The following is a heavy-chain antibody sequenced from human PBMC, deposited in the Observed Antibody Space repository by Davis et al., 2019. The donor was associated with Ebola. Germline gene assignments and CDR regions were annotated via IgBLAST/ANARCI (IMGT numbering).Heavy chain of an antibody. J-gene: IGHJ4*02. V-gene: IGHV1-46*03. D-gene: IGHD3-3*01. CDR3: TRLAMFGVVKPFDY. Sequence: ASVKVSCKASGYTFTSYYMHWVRQAPGQGLEWMGIINHSGDSTTYAQKFQGRVTMTEDTSTDTAYMELSSLRSEDTAVYYCTRLAMFGVVKPFDYWGQGSLVTVSS. CDR2: INHSGDST. CDR1: GYTFTSYY.